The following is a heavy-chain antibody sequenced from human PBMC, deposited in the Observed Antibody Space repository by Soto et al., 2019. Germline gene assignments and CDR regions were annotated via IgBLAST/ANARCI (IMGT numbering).Heavy chain of an antibody. CDR1: GGSISPYY. D-gene: IGHD2-2*01. V-gene: IGHV4-59*01. Sequence: PSETLSLTCTVSGGSISPYYWTWIRQPPGKGLEWIGYILYSGNTNYNPSLKSRVTMSVDTSKNQLSLRLTSVTVADTAVYFCAKENVPTAAPGSIWFDPWGRGTLVTVSS. J-gene: IGHJ5*02. CDR3: AKENVPTAAPGSIWFDP. CDR2: ILYSGNT.